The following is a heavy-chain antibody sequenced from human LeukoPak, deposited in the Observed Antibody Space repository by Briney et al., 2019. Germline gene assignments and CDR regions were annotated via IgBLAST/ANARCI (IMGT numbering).Heavy chain of an antibody. V-gene: IGHV1-8*02. Sequence: ASVKVSCKASGYTFTSYGISWVRQATGQGLEWMGWMNPNSGNTGYAQKFQGRVTMTRNTSISTAYMELSSLRSEDTAVYYCARWLQFGNYYYGMDVWGQGTTVTVSS. CDR2: MNPNSGNT. CDR1: GYTFTSYG. J-gene: IGHJ6*02. CDR3: ARWLQFGNYYYGMDV. D-gene: IGHD5-24*01.